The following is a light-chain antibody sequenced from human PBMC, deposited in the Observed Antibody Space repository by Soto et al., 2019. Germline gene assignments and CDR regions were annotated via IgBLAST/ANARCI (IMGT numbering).Light chain of an antibody. CDR3: QQYNSYPPT. J-gene: IGKJ2*01. V-gene: IGKV1-16*02. CDR1: QDIRDY. CDR2: AAS. Sequence: DIQMTQSPSSLSASVGDGVTISCRASQDIRDYLAWFQQKPGKPPKTLIYAASRLQPGVPSKFSGSGSGTDFTLTISSLQPEDFATYYCQQYNSYPPTFGQGTRLDI.